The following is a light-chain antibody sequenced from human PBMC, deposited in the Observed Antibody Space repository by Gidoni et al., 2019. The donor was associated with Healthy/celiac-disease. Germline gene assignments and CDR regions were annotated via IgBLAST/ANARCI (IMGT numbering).Light chain of an antibody. J-gene: IGLJ2*01. CDR3: QAWDSSTVV. Sequence: SYDLTAPLSVTGSPGQTASITCPGDKLGDTYACWYQQKPGQSPVLVIYQDSKRPSGSPERFSGSNAGNTATMTISGTQAMDEADDYCQAWDSSTVVFGGGTKLTVL. CDR2: QDS. V-gene: IGLV3-1*01. CDR1: KLGDTY.